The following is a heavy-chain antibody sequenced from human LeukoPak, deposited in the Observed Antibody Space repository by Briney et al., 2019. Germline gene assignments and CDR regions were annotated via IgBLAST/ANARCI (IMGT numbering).Heavy chain of an antibody. CDR3: AKDLYTYYYDGSGYYWDY. V-gene: IGHV3-23*01. Sequence: GGSLRLSCAASGFTFSSYAMSWVRQAPGKGLEWVSAISGSGGSTYYADSVKGRFTISRDNSKNTLYLQMNSLRAEDTAVYYCAKDLYTYYYDGSGYYWDYWGQGTLVTVSS. J-gene: IGHJ4*02. D-gene: IGHD3-22*01. CDR2: ISGSGGST. CDR1: GFTFSSYA.